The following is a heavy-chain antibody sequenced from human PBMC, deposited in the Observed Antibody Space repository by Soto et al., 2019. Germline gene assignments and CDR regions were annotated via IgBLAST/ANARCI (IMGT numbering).Heavy chain of an antibody. Sequence: PSGAVSVTCVVSGGSITSGYNYWIWIRQHPGKGLEWIGYTYYSGSIDYNPSLKSRVSISVDTSKNQFYLKLTSVTAADTAVYYCARDVYLGLGTWGYFDYWGQGISVIVSS. CDR1: GGSITSGYNY. CDR2: TYYSGSI. J-gene: IGHJ4*02. V-gene: IGHV4-31*02. D-gene: IGHD1-1*01. CDR3: ARDVYLGLGTWGYFDY.